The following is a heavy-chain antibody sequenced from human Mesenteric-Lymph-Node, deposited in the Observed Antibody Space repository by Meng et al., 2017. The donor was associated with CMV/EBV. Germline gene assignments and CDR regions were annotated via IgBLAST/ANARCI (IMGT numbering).Heavy chain of an antibody. Sequence: QAQLQQGGDGLLKACESLSLTVAVQVVFFSGFYWSWIRQTPGKGLEWIGEINHSGSTNYNPSLKSRVTISVDTSKNQFSLKLSSVTAADTAVYYCARHQRWLKSEGGFNYWGQGTLVTVSS. CDR3: ARHQRWLKSEGGFNY. V-gene: IGHV4-34*01. D-gene: IGHD4-23*01. J-gene: IGHJ4*02. CDR1: VVFFSGFY. CDR2: INHSGST.